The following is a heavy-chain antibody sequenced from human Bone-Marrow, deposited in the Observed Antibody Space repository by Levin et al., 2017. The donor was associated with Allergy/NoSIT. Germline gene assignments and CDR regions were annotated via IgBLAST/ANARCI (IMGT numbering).Heavy chain of an antibody. V-gene: IGHV4-61*01. D-gene: IGHD6-19*01. CDR3: ARNRIVVAGGTDYYYGMDV. Sequence: SETLSLTCTVSGGSVSSGTYYWSWIRQPPGKGLEWIGYINYRGSTNYNPSLQSRVTISVDTSNHEFSLNLSSVTAADTAVYYCARNRIVVAGGTDYYYGMDVWGQGTTVTVSS. CDR1: GGSVSSGTYY. J-gene: IGHJ6*02. CDR2: INYRGST.